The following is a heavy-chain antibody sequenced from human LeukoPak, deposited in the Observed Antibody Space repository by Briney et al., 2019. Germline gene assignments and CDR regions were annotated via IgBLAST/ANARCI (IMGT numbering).Heavy chain of an antibody. Sequence: GRSLRLSCAAPGFIFSSYGMHWVRQAPGKGLEWVAVIWVDGSKKYYADSVKGRITISRDDSKNTLYLQMNSLRAEDTAVYYCARDGCGGDCYLAYYWGQGTLVTVSS. D-gene: IGHD2-21*02. CDR2: IWVDGSKK. J-gene: IGHJ4*02. CDR1: GFIFSSYG. CDR3: ARDGCGGDCYLAYY. V-gene: IGHV3-33*01.